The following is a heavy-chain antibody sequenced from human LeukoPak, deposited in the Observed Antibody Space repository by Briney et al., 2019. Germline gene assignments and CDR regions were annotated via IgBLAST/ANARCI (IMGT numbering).Heavy chain of an antibody. V-gene: IGHV3-9*01. J-gene: IGHJ4*02. Sequence: GGSLRLSCAASGFIFDDYAMHWVRHAPGKGLEWVSGISWNSGSIEYADSVKGRFTISRDNAKNSLYLQMNSLRAEDTALYYCAKDRDYSSSGASVDYWGQGTLVTVSS. D-gene: IGHD6-6*01. CDR1: GFIFDDYA. CDR3: AKDRDYSSSGASVDY. CDR2: ISWNSGSI.